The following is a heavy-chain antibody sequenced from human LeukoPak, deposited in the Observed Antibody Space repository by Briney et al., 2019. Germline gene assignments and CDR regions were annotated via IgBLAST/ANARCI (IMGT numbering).Heavy chain of an antibody. CDR3: ARGGGKAGDGFDY. CDR2: ISWNSGSI. V-gene: IGHV3-9*01. J-gene: IGHJ4*02. Sequence: PGRSLRLSCAASGFTFDDYAMHWVRQAPGKGLEWVSGISWNSGSIGYADSVKGRFTISRDNAKNSLYLQMNSLRAEDTAVYYCARGGGKAGDGFDYWGQGTLVTVSS. CDR1: GFTFDDYA. D-gene: IGHD2-21*02.